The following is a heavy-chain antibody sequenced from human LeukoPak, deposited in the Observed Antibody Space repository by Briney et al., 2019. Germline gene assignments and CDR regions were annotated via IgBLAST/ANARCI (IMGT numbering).Heavy chain of an antibody. CDR2: INPNHGDT. Sequence: ASVKVSCKASGYTFTGYYMHWVRQAPGQGLEWMGWINPNHGDTNYAQKFQDRVSMTRDTSISTAYMELSRLRSDDTAVYYCASPTIVGVDYWGQGTLVTVSS. D-gene: IGHD1-26*01. V-gene: IGHV1-2*02. J-gene: IGHJ4*02. CDR3: ASPTIVGVDY. CDR1: GYTFTGYY.